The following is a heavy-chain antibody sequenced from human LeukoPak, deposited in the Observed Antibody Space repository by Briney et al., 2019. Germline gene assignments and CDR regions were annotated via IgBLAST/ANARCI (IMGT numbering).Heavy chain of an antibody. CDR3: TRDWQWLDAFDI. CDR1: GFTFSGYY. J-gene: IGHJ3*02. V-gene: IGHV3-74*03. Sequence: GGSLRLSCAASGFTFSGYYMHWVRQAPGKGPVWVSRINSDGNDITYADSVKGRFTMSRDNAKSTLNLQMISLRAEDTAVYYCTRDWQWLDAFDIWGQGTMVTVSS. D-gene: IGHD5-18*01. CDR2: INSDGNDI.